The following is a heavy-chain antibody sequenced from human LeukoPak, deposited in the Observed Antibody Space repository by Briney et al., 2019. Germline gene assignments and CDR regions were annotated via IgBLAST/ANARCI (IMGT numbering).Heavy chain of an antibody. CDR2: IYYSGST. CDR1: GGSISSYY. Sequence: PSETLSLTCTVSGGSISSYYWSWIRQPPGKGLEWIGYIYYSGSTNYNPSLKSRVTISVDTSKNQFSLKLSSVTAADTAVYYCAREILYDSTGYYLWGQGTVVTVSS. V-gene: IGHV4-59*12. J-gene: IGHJ4*02. D-gene: IGHD3-22*01. CDR3: AREILYDSTGYYL.